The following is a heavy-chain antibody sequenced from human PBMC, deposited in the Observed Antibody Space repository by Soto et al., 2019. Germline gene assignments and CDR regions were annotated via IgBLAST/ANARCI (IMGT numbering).Heavy chain of an antibody. CDR1: GGCLSRGGYY. D-gene: IGHD3-10*02. CDR3: ARVNHLVRGVIIFDY. CDR2: IYYSGST. V-gene: IGHV4-31*03. Sequence: SETLSLTCTVSGGCLSRGGYYRTWIPQHPGKGLEWIGYIYYSGSTYYNPSLKSRVTISVDTSKNQFSLKLSSVTAADTAVYYCARVNHLVRGVIIFDYWGQGTLVTVSS. J-gene: IGHJ4*02.